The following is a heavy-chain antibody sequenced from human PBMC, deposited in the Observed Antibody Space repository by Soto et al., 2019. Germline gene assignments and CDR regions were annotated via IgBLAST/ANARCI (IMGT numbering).Heavy chain of an antibody. Sequence: SETLSLTCAVYGGSFSGYYWSWIRQPPGKGLEWIGEINHSGSTNYNPSLKSRVTISVDTSKNQFSLKLSSVTVGDTAVYYCASRPAGGHNWFDPWGQGTLVTVSS. CDR1: GGSFSGYY. V-gene: IGHV4-34*01. CDR3: ASRPAGGHNWFDP. J-gene: IGHJ5*02. CDR2: INHSGST. D-gene: IGHD3-16*01.